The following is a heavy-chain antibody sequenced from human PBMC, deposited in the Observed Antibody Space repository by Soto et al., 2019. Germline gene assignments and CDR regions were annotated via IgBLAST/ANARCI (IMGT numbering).Heavy chain of an antibody. D-gene: IGHD3-22*01. V-gene: IGHV3-23*01. Sequence: SLSLSCAASGFTFSNYAMHWVRQAPGKGLEWVSALSGSGVSTYYADSVMGRFTISRDNSKNTVYLQMNSLRAEDTAVYYCAKIESRFFYDSTGYYPFDYWGQGTLVTVSS. CDR1: GFTFSNYA. J-gene: IGHJ4*02. CDR2: LSGSGVST. CDR3: AKIESRFFYDSTGYYPFDY.